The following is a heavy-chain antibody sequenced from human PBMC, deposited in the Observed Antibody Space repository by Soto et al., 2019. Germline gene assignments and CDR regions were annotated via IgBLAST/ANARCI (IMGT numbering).Heavy chain of an antibody. CDR1: GFSVSSNY. V-gene: IGHV3-53*01. CDR3: ARDSTWIPYYHYGMDV. J-gene: IGHJ6*02. CDR2: IYSGGNT. Sequence: EVQLVESGGGLIQPGGSLRLSCAASGFSVSSNYMSWVRQAPGKGLEWVSVIYSGGNTHYADSVKGRFTITRDNSKNTPDLQMNSSRGEDTAVDYCARDSTWIPYYHYGMDVWGQGTMVTVSS. D-gene: IGHD5-18*01.